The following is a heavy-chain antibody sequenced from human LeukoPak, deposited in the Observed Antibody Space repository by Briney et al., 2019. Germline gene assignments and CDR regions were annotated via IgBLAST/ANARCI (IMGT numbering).Heavy chain of an antibody. D-gene: IGHD3-10*01. CDR3: AKAPGYYYPPLDI. CDR1: GFTFSSYT. Sequence: GGSLRLSCAASGFTFSSYTMNWVRQAPGKGLEWVSAISGSGGSTYYADSVKGRFTISRDNSKNTLYLQMNSLRAEDTAVYYCAKAPGYYYPPLDIWGQGTMVTVSS. V-gene: IGHV3-23*01. CDR2: ISGSGGST. J-gene: IGHJ3*02.